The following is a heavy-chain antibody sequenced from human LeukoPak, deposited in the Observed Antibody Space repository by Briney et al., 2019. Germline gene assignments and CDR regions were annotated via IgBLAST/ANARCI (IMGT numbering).Heavy chain of an antibody. Sequence: GGSLRLSCVASGFMLSSYWMHWVRQVPGKGPVWVSRISADESDVRYADSVKGRFTISRDNPKNTLYLQMNSLRVEDTAVYHCVSGAPFNYWGQGILVTVSS. J-gene: IGHJ4*02. D-gene: IGHD3-10*01. CDR2: ISADESDV. CDR3: VSGAPFNY. CDR1: GFMLSSYW. V-gene: IGHV3-74*01.